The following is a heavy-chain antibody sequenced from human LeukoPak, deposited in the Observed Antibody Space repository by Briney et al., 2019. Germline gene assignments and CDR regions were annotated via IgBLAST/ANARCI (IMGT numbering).Heavy chain of an antibody. D-gene: IGHD6-13*01. CDR1: RFTVSSNY. CDR3: ARDRTAAAGTGY. J-gene: IGHJ4*02. V-gene: IGHV3-66*01. CDR2: IYSGGST. Sequence: GGSLRLSCAASRFTVSSNYMSWVRQAPGKGLEWVSVIYSGGSTYYADSVKGRFTISRDNSKNTLYLQMNSLRAEDTAVYYCARDRTAAAGTGYWGQGTLVTVSS.